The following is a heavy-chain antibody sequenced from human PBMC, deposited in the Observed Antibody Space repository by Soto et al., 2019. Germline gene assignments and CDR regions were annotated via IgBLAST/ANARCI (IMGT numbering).Heavy chain of an antibody. CDR3: TSRITSTGWTELAT. V-gene: IGHV3-73*01. Sequence: GGSLRLSCAASGFTFSGSAMHWVRQASGKGLEWVGRIRSKANSYATAYAASVKGRFTNSRDDSKNTAYLQMNSLKTEDTAVHSCTSRITSTGWTELATWGQGTLVTVSS. J-gene: IGHJ5*02. D-gene: IGHD6-19*01. CDR2: IRSKANSYAT. CDR1: GFTFSGSA.